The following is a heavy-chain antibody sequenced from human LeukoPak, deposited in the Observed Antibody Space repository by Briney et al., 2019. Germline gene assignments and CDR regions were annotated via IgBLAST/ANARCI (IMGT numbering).Heavy chain of an antibody. D-gene: IGHD3-9*01. CDR2: INPNSGGT. J-gene: IGHJ4*02. CDR3: ARVSVLRYFDLDY. V-gene: IGHV1-2*02. CDR1: GYTFTGYY. Sequence: ASVKVSCKASGYTFTGYYMHWVRQAPGQGRGWMGWINPNSGGTNYAQKFQGRVTMTRDTSISTAYMELSRLRSDDTAVYYCARVSVLRYFDLDYWGQGTLVTVSS.